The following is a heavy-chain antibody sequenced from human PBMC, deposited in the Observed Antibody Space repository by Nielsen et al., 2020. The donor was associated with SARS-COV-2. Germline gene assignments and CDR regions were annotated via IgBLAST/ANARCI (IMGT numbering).Heavy chain of an antibody. CDR2: INAGNGNT. Sequence: ASVKVSCKASGYTFSHYVINWVRQAPGQGLEWMGWINAGNGNTKYSQKFQGRITITRDTSASTVYMDLSSLRSEDTAVYYCARSGFTNFHYYYGMDVWGQGTAVSVSS. V-gene: IGHV1-3*01. D-gene: IGHD5-12*01. CDR3: ARSGFTNFHYYYGMDV. J-gene: IGHJ6*02. CDR1: GYTFSHYV.